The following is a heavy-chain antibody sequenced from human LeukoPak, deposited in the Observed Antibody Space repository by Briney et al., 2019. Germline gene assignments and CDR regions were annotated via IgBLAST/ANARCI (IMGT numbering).Heavy chain of an antibody. D-gene: IGHD3-10*01. CDR3: ARGTVRYYYGSGSYRPYYGMDV. CDR1: GGSLSRYY. Sequence: SETLSLTCTVSGGSLSRYYWSWVRQPPGKGLEWVGYIYYSGSTNYNPSLKSRVTIAVDTSKNQFSLKLSSVTAADTAVYYCARGTVRYYYGSGSYRPYYGMDVWGQGTTVTVSS. J-gene: IGHJ6*02. V-gene: IGHV4-59*08. CDR2: IYYSGST.